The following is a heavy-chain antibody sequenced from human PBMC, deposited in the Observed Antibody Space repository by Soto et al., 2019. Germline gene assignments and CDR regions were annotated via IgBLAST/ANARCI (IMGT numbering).Heavy chain of an antibody. J-gene: IGHJ6*02. CDR3: ATVGANTYYYYGMDV. D-gene: IGHD1-26*01. V-gene: IGHV4-59*01. CDR2: IYYSGST. Sequence: SETLSLTCTVSGGSISSYYWSWIRQPPGKGLEWIGYIYYSGSTNYNPSLKSRVTISVDTSKNQFSLKLSSVTAADTAGYYCATVGANTYYYYGMDVWGQGTTVTVSS. CDR1: GGSISSYY.